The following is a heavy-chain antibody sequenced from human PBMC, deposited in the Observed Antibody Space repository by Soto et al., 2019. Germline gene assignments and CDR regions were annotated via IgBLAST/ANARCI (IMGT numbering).Heavy chain of an antibody. CDR1: GFTFSAYA. D-gene: IGHD6-13*01. J-gene: IGHJ3*02. V-gene: IGHV3-23*01. CDR3: VKANDQQLVEGGPFDM. Sequence: EVQLLESGGGLVQPGGSLRLSCAASGFTFSAYAMSWVRQAPGKGLELVSGISGSDGSTHYADSVKGRFTISRSNSRNTMYLQMNSLRVEDTALFYCVKANDQQLVEGGPFDMWGQGTMVTVSS. CDR2: ISGSDGST.